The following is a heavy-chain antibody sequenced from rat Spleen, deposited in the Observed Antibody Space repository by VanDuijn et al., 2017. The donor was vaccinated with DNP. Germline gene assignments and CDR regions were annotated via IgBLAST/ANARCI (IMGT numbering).Heavy chain of an antibody. D-gene: IGHD1-11*01. J-gene: IGHJ2*01. CDR1: GFTFSNSD. V-gene: IGHV5-25*01. CDR3: ARLDYGFDY. Sequence: EVHLVESGGGFVQPGRSMKLSCAASGFTFSNSDMAWVRQAPTKGLEWVASIISTGGSTYYPDFVKGRFTISRDNAKNTLYLQMNSLRSEDTATYYCARLDYGFDYWGQGVMVTVST. CDR2: IISTGGST.